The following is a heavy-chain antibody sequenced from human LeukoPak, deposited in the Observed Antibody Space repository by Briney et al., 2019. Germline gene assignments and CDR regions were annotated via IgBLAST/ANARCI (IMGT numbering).Heavy chain of an antibody. D-gene: IGHD1-26*01. J-gene: IGHJ1*01. Sequence: SETLSLTCTVSGGSISSTLYYWGWIRQPPGKGLEWIGNFYNSGSTSFNPSLQSRVSISADTSNNQFSLKLISVTAADTAVYYCARDLELGHWGQGTLVTVSS. V-gene: IGHV4-39*07. CDR3: ARDLELGH. CDR2: FYNSGST. CDR1: GGSISSTLYY.